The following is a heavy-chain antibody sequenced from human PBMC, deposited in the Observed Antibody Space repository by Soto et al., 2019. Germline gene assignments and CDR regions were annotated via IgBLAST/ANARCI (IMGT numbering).Heavy chain of an antibody. Sequence: GQSLKISCEAAGYSFTSYWIGWVRLMPAKGLEWMGIIYPGDSDARYSPSFQGQVTISADKSINTAYLQWSSLKASDTAIYYCARQIVIVGSTYDAFHIWGQGTMVTVSS. J-gene: IGHJ3*02. CDR2: IYPGDSDA. CDR3: ARQIVIVGSTYDAFHI. D-gene: IGHD1-26*01. V-gene: IGHV5-51*01. CDR1: GYSFTSYW.